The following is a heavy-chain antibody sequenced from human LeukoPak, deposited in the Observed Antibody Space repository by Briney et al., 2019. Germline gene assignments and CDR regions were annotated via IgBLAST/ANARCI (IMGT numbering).Heavy chain of an antibody. D-gene: IGHD3-9*01. CDR2: INHSGST. Sequence: PSETLSLTCAVYGGSFSGYYWSWIRQPPGKGLEWIGEINHSGSTNYNPSLKSRVTISVDTSKNQFSLKLSSVTAADTAVYYCASLRIYDILTGYYRFDYWGQGTLVTVSS. CDR3: ASLRIYDILTGYYRFDY. CDR1: GGSFSGYY. V-gene: IGHV4-34*01. J-gene: IGHJ4*02.